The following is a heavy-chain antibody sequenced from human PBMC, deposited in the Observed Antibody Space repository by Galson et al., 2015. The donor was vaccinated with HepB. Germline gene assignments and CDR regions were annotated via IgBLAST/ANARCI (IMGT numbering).Heavy chain of an antibody. Sequence: VKVSCKASGGIFNRYAISWVRQAPGQGLEWMGGIIPILGISNYAQKFQGRVTITADTSANTAYMDLSSLRSEDTAVYYCEIFDYNSSSKMRDSFDYWGQGTLITVSS. CDR1: GGIFNRYA. J-gene: IGHJ4*02. D-gene: IGHD6-6*01. CDR3: EIFDYNSSSKMRDSFDY. V-gene: IGHV1-69*10. CDR2: IIPILGIS.